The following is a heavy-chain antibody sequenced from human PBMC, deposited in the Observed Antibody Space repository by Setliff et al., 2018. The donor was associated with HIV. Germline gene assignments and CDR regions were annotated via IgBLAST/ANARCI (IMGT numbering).Heavy chain of an antibody. J-gene: IGHJ5*02. CDR1: GFTFSTYW. Sequence: PGGSLRLSCAASGFTFSTYWMSWVRQAPGKGLEWVANINQYGSEKYYVDSVKGRFTISRDDSKNTVHLQMHSLRVDDTAAYYCAKGVKWLDPWGQGILVTVSS. D-gene: IGHD3-16*01. CDR3: AKGVKWLDP. CDR2: INQYGSEK. V-gene: IGHV3-7*03.